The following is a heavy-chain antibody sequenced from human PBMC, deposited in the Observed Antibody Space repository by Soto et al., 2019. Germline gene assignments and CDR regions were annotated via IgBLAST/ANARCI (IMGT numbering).Heavy chain of an antibody. CDR2: INPNSGGT. D-gene: IGHD2-15*01. V-gene: IGHV1-2*02. CDR3: ARGGYCSGGSCLVPYNWFDP. J-gene: IGHJ5*02. Sequence: ASVKVSCKASGYTFTGYYMHWVRQAPGQGLEWMGWINPNSGGTNYAQKFQGRVTMTRDTSISTAYMELSRLRSDDTAVYYCARGGYCSGGSCLVPYNWFDPWGQETLVTVSS. CDR1: GYTFTGYY.